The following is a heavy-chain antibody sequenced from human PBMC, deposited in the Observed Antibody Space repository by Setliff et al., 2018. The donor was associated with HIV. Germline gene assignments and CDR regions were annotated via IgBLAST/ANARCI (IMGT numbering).Heavy chain of an antibody. V-gene: IGHV1-2*02. CDR3: ARAEWIQLWFGAFDI. CDR2: ISPSTGDT. Sequence: GASVKVSCKTSGYTFTDYYIHWVRQAPGQGLEWMGWISPSTGDTSSAQKFQGRVAMTRATSVNTAFMELSRLRSDDTAVYYCARAEWIQLWFGAFDIWGQGTMVTVSS. J-gene: IGHJ3*02. CDR1: GYTFTDYY. D-gene: IGHD5-18*01.